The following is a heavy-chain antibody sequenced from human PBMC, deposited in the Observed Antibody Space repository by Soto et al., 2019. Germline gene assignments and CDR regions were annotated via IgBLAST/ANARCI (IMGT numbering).Heavy chain of an antibody. CDR2: VYGDGDK. J-gene: IGHJ3*01. Sequence: QIALKESGPTLVKPTQTLTLTCTFSGISLTTSGEGVGWVRQPPGKGLEWVALVYGDGDKRYLTSLKSRLTITKDTSKNQVVLTMTNMDPVVTGTYFCAHNIGGDYVYGFDFWGQGTKVTVSS. D-gene: IGHD3-16*01. CDR3: AHNIGGDYVYGFDF. CDR1: GISLTTSGEG. V-gene: IGHV2-5*02.